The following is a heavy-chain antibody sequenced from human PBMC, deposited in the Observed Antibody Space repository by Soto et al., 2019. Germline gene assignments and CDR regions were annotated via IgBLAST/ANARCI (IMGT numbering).Heavy chain of an antibody. CDR3: ARATCSGSYYND. CDR2: IYYSGST. CDR1: GGSISSYY. Sequence: SETLSLTCTVSGGSISSYYWSWIRQPPGKGLEWIGYIYYSGSTNYNPSLKSRVTISVDTSKNQFSLKLSSVTAADTAVYYCARATCSGSYYNDWGQGTLVTVSS. D-gene: IGHD3-10*02. J-gene: IGHJ4*02. V-gene: IGHV4-59*01.